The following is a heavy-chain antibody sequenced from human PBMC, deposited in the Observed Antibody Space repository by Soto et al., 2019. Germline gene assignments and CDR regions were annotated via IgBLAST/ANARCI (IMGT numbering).Heavy chain of an antibody. J-gene: IGHJ4*02. CDR1: GFTFSSYG. V-gene: IGHV3-23*01. CDR3: ARFSSGWSTN. Sequence: GGSLRLSCAASGFTFSSYGMIWVRQAPGKGLEWVSAVSGGGGTTYYADSGKGRFTISRDNSKSTLYLQMNSLRAEDTAVYYCARFSSGWSTNWGQGTLVTVSS. D-gene: IGHD6-19*01. CDR2: VSGGGGTT.